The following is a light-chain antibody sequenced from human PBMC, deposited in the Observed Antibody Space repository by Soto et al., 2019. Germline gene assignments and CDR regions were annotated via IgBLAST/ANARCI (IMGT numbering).Light chain of an antibody. CDR3: QSYDGSLSGYV. CDR2: ANN. J-gene: IGLJ1*01. V-gene: IGLV1-40*01. CDR1: SSNIGTGYD. Sequence: QSVLTQPPSVSGAPGQRVTTSCTGSSSNIGTGYDVHWYQQLPGTAPKLLIYANNNRPSGVPDRFSGSKSGTSASLAITGLQADDEADYYCQSYDGSLSGYVFGTGTKVTVL.